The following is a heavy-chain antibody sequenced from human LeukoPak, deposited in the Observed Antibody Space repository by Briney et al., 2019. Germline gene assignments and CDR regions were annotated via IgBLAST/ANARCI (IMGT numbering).Heavy chain of an antibody. Sequence: PGGSLRLSCAASGFTVSSNYMSWVRQAPGKGLEWVSVIYSGGSTYYADSMKGRFTISRDNSKNTLYFQMNSLRAEDTAVYYCAGTTTVVTLTAFDIWGQGTMVTVSS. CDR2: IYSGGST. CDR1: GFTVSSNY. CDR3: AGTTTVVTLTAFDI. J-gene: IGHJ3*02. D-gene: IGHD4-23*01. V-gene: IGHV3-53*01.